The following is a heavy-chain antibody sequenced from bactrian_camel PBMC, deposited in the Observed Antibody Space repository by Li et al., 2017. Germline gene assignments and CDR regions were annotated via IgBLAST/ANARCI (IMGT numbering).Heavy chain of an antibody. CDR3: AAVRGADYSLSTACS. CDR1: GFTDITFSWYA. CDR2: IDSDGDT. J-gene: IGHJ4*01. Sequence: DVQLVESGGGLVHPGGSLRLSCVASGFTDITFSWYAMSWVRQAPGKEREGIATIDSDGDTAYVESMKGRFTISHDSAENTMYLQMNDLKPEDTAMYYCAAVRGADYSLSTACSRGQGTQVTVS. V-gene: IGHV3S31*01. D-gene: IGHD4*01.